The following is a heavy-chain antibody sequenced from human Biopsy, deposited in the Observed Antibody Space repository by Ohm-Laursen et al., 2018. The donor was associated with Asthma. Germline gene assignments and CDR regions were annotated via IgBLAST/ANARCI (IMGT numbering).Heavy chain of an antibody. Sequence: SLRLSCAASGFAVSRDHMLWVRQAPGKGLEWVSVIYSGGTSHTADSVRGRFTISRDYSKNTLYLQMHSLRAEDTAVYYCARGDSSNWSHYYFDYWGRGTLVTVSS. J-gene: IGHJ4*02. CDR2: IYSGGTS. V-gene: IGHV3-53*01. CDR3: ARGDSSNWSHYYFDY. CDR1: GFAVSRDH. D-gene: IGHD3-22*01.